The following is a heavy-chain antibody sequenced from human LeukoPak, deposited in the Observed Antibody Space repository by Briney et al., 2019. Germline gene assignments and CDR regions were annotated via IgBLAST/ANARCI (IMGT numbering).Heavy chain of an antibody. J-gene: IGHJ4*02. CDR3: AREESYDFWSGYFGY. CDR1: GGSISSYY. CDR2: IYTSGST. D-gene: IGHD3-3*01. V-gene: IGHV4-4*07. Sequence: PSETLSPTCTVSGGSISSYYWSWIRQPAGKGLEWIGRIYTSGSTNYNPSLKSRVTMSVDTSKNQFSLKLSSVTAADTAVYYCAREESYDFWSGYFGYWRQGTLVTVSS.